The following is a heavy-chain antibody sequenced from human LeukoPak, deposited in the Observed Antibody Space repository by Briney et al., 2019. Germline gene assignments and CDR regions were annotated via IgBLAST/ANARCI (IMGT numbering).Heavy chain of an antibody. D-gene: IGHD1-1*01. Sequence: SETLSLTCTVSGGSISSYYWSWIRRPAGKGLEWIGRIYTSGSTNYNPSLKSRVTMSVDTSKNQFSLKLSSVTAADTAVYYCARIAGTQLEPKYYYYYYMDVWGKGTTVTVSS. J-gene: IGHJ6*03. CDR2: IYTSGST. CDR3: ARIAGTQLEPKYYYYYYMDV. V-gene: IGHV4-4*07. CDR1: GGSISSYY.